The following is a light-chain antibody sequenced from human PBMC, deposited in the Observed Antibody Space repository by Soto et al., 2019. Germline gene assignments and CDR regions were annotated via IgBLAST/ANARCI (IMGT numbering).Light chain of an antibody. J-gene: IGKJ5*01. CDR1: QSVRSN. Sequence: EIVMTQSPATLSVSPGERATLSCRASQSVRSNLAWYQQKPGQAPRLLIYGASTRATGIPARFSGSGSGTDFTLTISSLQSEDFAVYYCQQYNNWLITFGQGTRLEIK. CDR3: QQYNNWLIT. CDR2: GAS. V-gene: IGKV3-15*01.